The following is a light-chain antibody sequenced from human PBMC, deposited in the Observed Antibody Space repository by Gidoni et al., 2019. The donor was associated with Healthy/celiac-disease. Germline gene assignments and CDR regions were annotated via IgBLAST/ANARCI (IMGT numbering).Light chain of an antibody. CDR3: SSYTSSSFYV. J-gene: IGLJ1*01. V-gene: IGLV2-14*03. CDR1: SSDVGGYNY. Sequence: QSALTQPASVSGSPGQSITISCTGTSSDVGGYNYVSWYQQHPGKAPKLMIYAVSNRPSGVSNRFSGSKSGNTASLTISGLQAEDEAEYYCSSYTSSSFYVFGTGTKVTVL. CDR2: AVS.